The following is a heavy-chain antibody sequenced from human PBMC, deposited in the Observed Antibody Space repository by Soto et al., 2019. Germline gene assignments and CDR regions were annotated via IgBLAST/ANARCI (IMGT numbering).Heavy chain of an antibody. D-gene: IGHD6-13*01. CDR3: AKDQRGFTSTARIDY. CDR1: EFTFSSYA. J-gene: IGHJ4*02. CDR2: ISGSGGGA. V-gene: IGHV3-23*01. Sequence: LRLSCAASEFTFSSYAMSWVRQAPGKGLEWVSSISGSGGGAYYTDSVKGRFTISRDNSKNTLYLQMNSLGAEDTAEYYCAKDQRGFTSTARIDYWGQGALVTVSS.